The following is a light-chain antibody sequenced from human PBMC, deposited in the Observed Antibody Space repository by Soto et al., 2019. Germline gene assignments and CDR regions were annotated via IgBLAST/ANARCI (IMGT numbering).Light chain of an antibody. CDR3: QQYVGSPKT. J-gene: IGKJ1*01. CDR2: GAS. CDR1: QSVRSN. V-gene: IGKV3-20*01. Sequence: EMALAESRATLSVSAGGRARVACRASQSVRSNLAWYQQKPGQAPRLLIYGASTRATGIPARFSGSASGTDFTLTVSRLDPEDFAVYYCQQYVGSPKTFGQGTKVDIK.